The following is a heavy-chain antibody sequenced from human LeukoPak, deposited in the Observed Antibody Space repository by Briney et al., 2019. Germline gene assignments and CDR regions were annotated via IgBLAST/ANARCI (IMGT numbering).Heavy chain of an antibody. CDR1: GGSIISGGYS. CDR3: ARDCSSTSCRNWFYP. V-gene: IGHV4-30-2*01. D-gene: IGHD2-2*01. Sequence: PQTLSLTCVVSGGSIISGGYSWSWIRHPPGKGLEWIGYMYHRGSSSYNPCLKSRVTLSVDTSKNPVSLKLSSVSDADTVVYYCARDCSSTSCRNWFYPWGQGTLGTVSS. CDR2: MYHRGSS. J-gene: IGHJ5*02.